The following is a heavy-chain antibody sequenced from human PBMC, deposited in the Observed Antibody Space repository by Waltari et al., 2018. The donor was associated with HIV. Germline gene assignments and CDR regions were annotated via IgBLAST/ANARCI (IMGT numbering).Heavy chain of an antibody. CDR2: IWYDGTDE. D-gene: IGHD5-18*01. CDR1: GFTFRSYG. J-gene: IGHJ4*02. CDR3: ARERGYTSPFDY. Sequence: QVQLVESGGGVVGPGRSLRLTCATSGFTFRSYGIHWVRQAPGKGLEWVAVIWYDGTDEYYVDSVKGRFTISRDNSKNTVYLQMSSLRAEDTGVYFCARERGYTSPFDYWGQGTLVTVSS. V-gene: IGHV3-33*01.